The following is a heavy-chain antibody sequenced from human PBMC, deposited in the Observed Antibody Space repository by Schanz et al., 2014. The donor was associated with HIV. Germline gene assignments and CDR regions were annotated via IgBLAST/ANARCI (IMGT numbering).Heavy chain of an antibody. CDR1: GFTFSNYA. Sequence: EVQLVESGGGLIQPGGSLRLSCAASGFTFSNYAMTWVRQAPGKGLDWVSAISGSISTTFYADSVKGRFTISRDKSKNTLYLQMNSLRAEDTAVYYCAKFGRLLGNFDDWGQGTLVTVSS. D-gene: IGHD2-15*01. CDR2: ISGSISTT. V-gene: IGHV3-23*04. J-gene: IGHJ4*02. CDR3: AKFGRLLGNFDD.